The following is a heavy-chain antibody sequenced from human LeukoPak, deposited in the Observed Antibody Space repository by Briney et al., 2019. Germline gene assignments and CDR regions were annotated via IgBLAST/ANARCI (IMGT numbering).Heavy chain of an antibody. D-gene: IGHD3-9*01. CDR3: TRDSFLGGYDILTGYYEFDY. Sequence: SETLSITCTVSGGSISSYYWSWIRQPPGKGLEWIGYIYYSGSTNYNPSLKSRVTISVDTSKNQFSLKLSSVTAADTAVYYCTRDSFLGGYDILTGYYEFDYWGQGTLVTVSS. CDR2: IYYSGST. CDR1: GGSISSYY. J-gene: IGHJ4*02. V-gene: IGHV4-59*01.